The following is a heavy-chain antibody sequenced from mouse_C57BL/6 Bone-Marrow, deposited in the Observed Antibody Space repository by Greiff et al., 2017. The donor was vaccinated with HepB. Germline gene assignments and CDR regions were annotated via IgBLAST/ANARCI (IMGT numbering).Heavy chain of an antibody. Sequence: QVQLQQSGPELVKPGASVKISCKASGYTFTDYYINWVKQRPGQGLEWIGWIFPGSGSTYYNEKFKGKATLTVDKSSSTAYMQLSSLTSEDSAVYYCARRGYYGRVDYWGQGTTLTVSS. D-gene: IGHD1-1*01. CDR3: ARRGYYGRVDY. CDR2: IFPGSGST. CDR1: GYTFTDYY. J-gene: IGHJ2*01. V-gene: IGHV1-75*01.